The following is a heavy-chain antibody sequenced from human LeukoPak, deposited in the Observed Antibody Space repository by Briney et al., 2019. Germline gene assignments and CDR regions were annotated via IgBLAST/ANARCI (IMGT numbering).Heavy chain of an antibody. CDR3: AGGGGGGIGY. Sequence: SPSQTLSLTCTVSGDSISSGDYYWSWIRQPAGKGLEWIGRISSSGSTNYNPSLKSRVTISVDTSKNQFPLKLSSVAAADPAGSYCAGGGGGGIGYWGQGTLVTVSS. J-gene: IGHJ4*02. D-gene: IGHD3-16*01. CDR2: ISSSGST. CDR1: GDSISSGDYY. V-gene: IGHV4-61*02.